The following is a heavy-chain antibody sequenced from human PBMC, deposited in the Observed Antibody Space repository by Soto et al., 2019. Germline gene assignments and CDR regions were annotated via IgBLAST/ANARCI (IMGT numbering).Heavy chain of an antibody. CDR3: ARDLTPGGNYFDY. D-gene: IGHD3-16*01. CDR2: IWYDGSNK. V-gene: IGHV3-33*01. Sequence: PGGSLRLSCAASGFTFSSYGMHWVRQAPGKGLEWVAVIWYDGSNKYYADSVKGRFTISRDNSKNTLYLQMNSLRAEDTAVYYCARDLTPGGNYFDYWGQGTLVTVSS. J-gene: IGHJ4*02. CDR1: GFTFSSYG.